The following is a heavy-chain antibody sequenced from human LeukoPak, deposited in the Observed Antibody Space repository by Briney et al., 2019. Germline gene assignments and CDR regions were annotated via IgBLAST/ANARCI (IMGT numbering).Heavy chain of an antibody. J-gene: IGHJ5*02. D-gene: IGHD2-2*01. V-gene: IGHV1-46*01. Sequence: GASVKVSCKASGYTFTSYYMHWVRQAPGQGLEWMGIINPSGGSTSYAQKFQGRVTMTRDTSTSTVYMELSSLRSEDTAVYYCARDSVPAAPYNWFDPWGQGTLVTVSS. CDR2: INPSGGST. CDR1: GYTFTSYY. CDR3: ARDSVPAAPYNWFDP.